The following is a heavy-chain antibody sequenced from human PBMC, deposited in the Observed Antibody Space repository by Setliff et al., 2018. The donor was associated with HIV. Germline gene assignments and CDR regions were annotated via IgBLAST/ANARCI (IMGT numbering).Heavy chain of an antibody. J-gene: IGHJ3*02. CDR3: ARGTYYYDSSGYFSAFDI. D-gene: IGHD3-22*01. Sequence: PSETLSLTCTVSGGSISSYYWSWIRQPPGKGLEWIGYIYCSGSTNYNPSLKSRVIISVDTSKNQFSLKLSSVTAADTAVYYCARGTYYYDSSGYFSAFDIWGQGTMVTVSS. CDR1: GGSISSYY. CDR2: IYCSGST. V-gene: IGHV4-59*01.